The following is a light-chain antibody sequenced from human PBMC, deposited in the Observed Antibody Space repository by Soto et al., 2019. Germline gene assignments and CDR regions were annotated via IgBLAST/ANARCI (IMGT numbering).Light chain of an antibody. J-gene: IGKJ1*01. Sequence: ETVLTQSPGTVSLSPGESATLSCRASQSVATSYLAWFQHKPGQAPRLLIHDASSRATGIPDRFRGSGSGTKFTLTIASLQPDDFATYYCQQYETFSGTFGPGTKVEI. V-gene: IGKV3-20*01. CDR2: DAS. CDR3: QQYETFSGT. CDR1: QSVATSY.